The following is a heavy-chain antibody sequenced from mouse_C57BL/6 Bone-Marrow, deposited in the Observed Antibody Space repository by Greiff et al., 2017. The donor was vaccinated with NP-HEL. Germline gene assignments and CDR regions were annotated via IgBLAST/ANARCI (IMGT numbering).Heavy chain of an antibody. Sequence: QVQLQQPGAELVKPGASVKLSCKASGYTFTGYWMQWVKQRPGQGLEWIGEIDPSDSYTNYNQKFKGKATLTVDTSSSTAYMQLSSLTSEDSAVYYCARMAYWGQGTSVTVSS. J-gene: IGHJ4*01. CDR3: ARMAY. CDR1: GYTFTGYW. V-gene: IGHV1-50*01. CDR2: IDPSDSYT.